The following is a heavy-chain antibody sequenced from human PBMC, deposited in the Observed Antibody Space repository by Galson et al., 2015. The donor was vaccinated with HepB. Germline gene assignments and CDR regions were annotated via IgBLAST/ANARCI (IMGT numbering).Heavy chain of an antibody. Sequence: QSGAEVKKPGESLKISCKASGYSFRNYWIGWVRQMPGKGLEGMGIIYPGDSETRYSPSFQGQVTLSADKSTNTAYLQWSSLKASDTAMYYCARLGHEGYHYYGMDVWGQGTTVTVSS. D-gene: IGHD2-2*01. J-gene: IGHJ6*02. V-gene: IGHV5-51*01. CDR3: ARLGHEGYHYYGMDV. CDR2: IYPGDSET. CDR1: GYSFRNYW.